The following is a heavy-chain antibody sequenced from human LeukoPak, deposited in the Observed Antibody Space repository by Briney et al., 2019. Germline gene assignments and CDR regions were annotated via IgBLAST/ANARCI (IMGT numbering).Heavy chain of an antibody. Sequence: GGSLRLSCAASGFMFTSYWMSWVRQAPGKGLEWVSVIYSDGNTYHADSVKGRFTISRDNSKNTVYLQMNSLRAEDTAMYYCARAAWDYWGQGTLVTVSS. CDR3: ARAAWDY. V-gene: IGHV3-53*01. CDR2: IYSDGNT. J-gene: IGHJ4*02. CDR1: GFMFTSYW.